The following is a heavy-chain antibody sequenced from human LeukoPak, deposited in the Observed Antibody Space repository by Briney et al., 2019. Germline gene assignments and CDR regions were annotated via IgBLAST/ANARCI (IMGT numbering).Heavy chain of an antibody. CDR2: IYYSGST. CDR3: AGVKTYYYDSSGYYAY. CDR1: GGSISSYY. Sequence: SETLSLTCTVSGGSISSYYWSWIRQPPGKGLEWMGYIYYSGSTNYNPSLKSRVTISVDTSKNQFSLKLSSVTAADTAVYYCAGVKTYYYDSSGYYAYWGQGTLVTVSS. V-gene: IGHV4-59*01. J-gene: IGHJ4*02. D-gene: IGHD3-22*01.